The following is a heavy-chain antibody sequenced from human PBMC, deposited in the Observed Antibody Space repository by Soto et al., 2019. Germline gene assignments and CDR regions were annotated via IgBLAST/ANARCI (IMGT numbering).Heavy chain of an antibody. CDR2: IKQEGSEK. V-gene: IGHV3-7*03. Sequence: EVQLVESGGGLVQPGGSLRLSCAASGFVFSSYWMSWVRQAPGKGLEWVANIKQEGSEKYYVDSVKGRCTISRDNAKNSFYLQMNGLRAEDTAVYYCVRGSRMGLPQPYRNWFDPWGQGTLVTVSS. CDR1: GFVFSSYW. J-gene: IGHJ5*02. D-gene: IGHD2-21*01. CDR3: VRGSRMGLPQPYRNWFDP.